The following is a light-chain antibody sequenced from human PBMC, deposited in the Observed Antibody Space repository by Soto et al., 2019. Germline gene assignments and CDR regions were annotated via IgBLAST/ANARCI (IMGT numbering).Light chain of an antibody. Sequence: DTAMTQSPDSLVVSLGERATINCKSGRTVLSTADNQNFLAWYQQRPGQPPKLLIYDASTRAPGVPDRFIGSGSATEFTLTVAGLQPEDVAVYYCHQYYGSPYSFGQGTRLEI. J-gene: IGKJ2*01. CDR1: RTVLSTADNQNF. V-gene: IGKV4-1*01. CDR2: DAS. CDR3: HQYYGSPYS.